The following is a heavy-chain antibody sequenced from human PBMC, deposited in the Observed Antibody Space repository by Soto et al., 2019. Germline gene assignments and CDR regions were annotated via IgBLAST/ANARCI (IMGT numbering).Heavy chain of an antibody. CDR2: IWYDGSNI. CDR1: GFAFTTFA. V-gene: IGHV3-33*01. J-gene: IGHJ3*02. Sequence: GGSLRLSCEVSGFAFTTFAMHWVRQPPGKGLEWLAIIWYDGSNIFYGDSVKGRFTISRDNTRNTLYLQMNSLRAEDTALYYCARDNSGTPGHDGFDMWGRGTMVTVSS. CDR3: ARDNSGTPGHDGFDM. D-gene: IGHD1-1*01.